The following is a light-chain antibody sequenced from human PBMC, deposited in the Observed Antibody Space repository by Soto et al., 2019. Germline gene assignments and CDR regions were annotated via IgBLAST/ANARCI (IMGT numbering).Light chain of an antibody. CDR3: MQALQTPFT. J-gene: IGKJ4*01. CDR2: LGS. CDR1: QSLLYSTGYNY. V-gene: IGKV2-28*01. Sequence: DIVITQSPLSLPVTPGEPASISCRSSQSLLYSTGYNYLDWYLQKPGQSPQLLIYLGSHRASGVPDRFSGSGSGTDFTLIISSVEAEDVGIYYCMQALQTPFTFGGGTKVEIK.